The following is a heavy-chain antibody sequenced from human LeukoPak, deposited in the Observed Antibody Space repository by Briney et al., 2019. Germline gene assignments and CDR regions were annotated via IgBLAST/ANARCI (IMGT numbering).Heavy chain of an antibody. D-gene: IGHD6-19*01. Sequence: GGSLRLSCAASGFTFSNYWMSWVRQAPGKGLEWVANITQDGSEKYYMDSVKGRFTISRDNAKNSLYLQVNSLRAEDTALYYCARVGIYGRGWYLDYWGQETLVTVSS. CDR2: ITQDGSEK. CDR3: ARVGIYGRGWYLDY. CDR1: GFTFSNYW. V-gene: IGHV3-7*01. J-gene: IGHJ4*02.